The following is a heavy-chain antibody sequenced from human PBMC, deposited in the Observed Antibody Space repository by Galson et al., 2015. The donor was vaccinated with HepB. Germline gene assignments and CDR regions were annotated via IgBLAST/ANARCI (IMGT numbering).Heavy chain of an antibody. CDR3: AKSTYDFWSGYYLYFDY. Sequence: SLRLSCAASGFTFSSYGMSWVRQAPGKGLEWVAVISYDGSNKYYADSVKGRFTITRDNSKNTLYLQMKSLRAEDTAVYYCAKSTYDFWSGYYLYFDYWGQGTLVTVSS. CDR2: ISYDGSNK. D-gene: IGHD3-3*01. CDR1: GFTFSSYG. V-gene: IGHV3-30*18. J-gene: IGHJ4*02.